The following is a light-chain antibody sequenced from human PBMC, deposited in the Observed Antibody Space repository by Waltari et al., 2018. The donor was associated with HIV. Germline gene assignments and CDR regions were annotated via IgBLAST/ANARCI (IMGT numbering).Light chain of an antibody. CDR3: QQSYSIPLT. J-gene: IGKJ4*01. CDR1: QYVNLY. Sequence: DIQVTQSPSSLSASVGDRVTITCRTSQYVNLYLNWYQHEPGKAPKLLVYSPSSLKAGVPSRFSGSGSGTSFTLTITSLQPEDVATYYCQQSYSIPLTFGGGDQGGNQ. V-gene: IGKV1-39*01. CDR2: SPS.